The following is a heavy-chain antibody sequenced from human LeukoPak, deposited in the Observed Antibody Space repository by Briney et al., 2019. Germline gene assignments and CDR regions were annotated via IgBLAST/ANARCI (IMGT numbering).Heavy chain of an antibody. CDR2: ISSSGGST. CDR3: AKDLGYCSSTTCYFDY. CDR1: GFTFSSYA. D-gene: IGHD2-2*01. Sequence: GGSLRLSCAASGFTFSSYAMSWVRQAPGKGLEWVSAISSSGGSTYYADSVKGRITISRDNSKNTLYLQMNSLRAEDTAVYNCAKDLGYCSSTTCYFDYWGQGTLVTVSS. V-gene: IGHV3-23*01. J-gene: IGHJ4*02.